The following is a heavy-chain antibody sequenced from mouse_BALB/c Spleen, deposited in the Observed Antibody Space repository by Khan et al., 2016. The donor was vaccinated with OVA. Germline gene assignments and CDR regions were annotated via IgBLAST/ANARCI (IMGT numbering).Heavy chain of an antibody. CDR3: ARNGSRYNYAMDY. J-gene: IGHJ4*01. Sequence: VQLKQSGPGLAKPSQSLSLTCTVTGYSITSDYAWYWIRQFPGNKLEWMGYISSSGSTNYNPALKSRTSITRDTSKKQFFLQLNSVTTEDTATYFCARNGSRYNYAMDYWGQGTSVTVSS. CDR2: ISSSGST. CDR1: GYSITSDYA. D-gene: IGHD2-2*01. V-gene: IGHV3-2*02.